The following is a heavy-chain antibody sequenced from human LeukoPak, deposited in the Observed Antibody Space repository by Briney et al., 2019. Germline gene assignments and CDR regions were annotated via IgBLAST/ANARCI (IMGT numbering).Heavy chain of an antibody. Sequence: ASVNVSCKVSGYTLTELSMHWVRQAPGKGLEWMGGFDPEDGETIYAQKFQGRVTTTEDTSTDTAYMELSSLRSEDTAVYYCRQNGGSSWYYFDYWGQGTLVTVSS. D-gene: IGHD6-13*01. CDR2: FDPEDGET. J-gene: IGHJ4*02. V-gene: IGHV1-24*01. CDR3: RQNGGSSWYYFDY. CDR1: GYTLTELS.